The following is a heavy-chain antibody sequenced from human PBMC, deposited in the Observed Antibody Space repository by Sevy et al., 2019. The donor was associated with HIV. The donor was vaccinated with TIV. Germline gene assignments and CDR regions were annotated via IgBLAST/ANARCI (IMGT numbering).Heavy chain of an antibody. J-gene: IGHJ6*02. CDR1: GFTFTSSA. D-gene: IGHD3-16*02. V-gene: IGHV1-58*01. CDR2: IVVGSGNT. CDR3: AADGGKNFYVWGSYRSSIDYYYYYGMDV. Sequence: ASVKVSCKASGFTFTSSAVQWVRQARGQRLEWIGWIVVGSGNTNYAQKFQETVTITRDMSTSTAYMELSSLRSEDTAVYYCAADGGKNFYVWGSYRSSIDYYYYYGMDVWGQGTTVTVSS.